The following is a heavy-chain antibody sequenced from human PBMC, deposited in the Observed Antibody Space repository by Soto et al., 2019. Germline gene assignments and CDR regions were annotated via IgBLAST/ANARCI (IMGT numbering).Heavy chain of an antibody. CDR1: GYTFTSYY. Sequence: GASVKVSCKASGYTFTSYYMHWVRQAPGQGLEWMGIINPSGGSTSYAQKFQGRVTMTRDTSTSTVYMELSSLRSDDTAVYYCARGRELNIVATILIDFWGQGTLVTVSS. V-gene: IGHV1-46*03. D-gene: IGHD5-12*01. CDR3: ARGRELNIVATILIDF. CDR2: INPSGGST. J-gene: IGHJ4*02.